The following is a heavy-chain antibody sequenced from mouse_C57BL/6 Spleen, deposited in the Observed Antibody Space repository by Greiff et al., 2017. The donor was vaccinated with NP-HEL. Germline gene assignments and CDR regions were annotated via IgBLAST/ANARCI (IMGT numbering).Heavy chain of an antibody. Sequence: QVQLQHSGPELVKPGASVKISCKASGYAFSSSWMNWVKQRPGKGLEWIGRIYPGDGDTNYNGKFKGKATLTADKSSSTAYMQLSSLTSEDSAVYFCAREGDKLGRGYWGQGTTLTVSS. V-gene: IGHV1-82*01. CDR1: GYAFSSSW. CDR3: AREGDKLGRGY. CDR2: IYPGDGDT. J-gene: IGHJ2*01. D-gene: IGHD4-1*01.